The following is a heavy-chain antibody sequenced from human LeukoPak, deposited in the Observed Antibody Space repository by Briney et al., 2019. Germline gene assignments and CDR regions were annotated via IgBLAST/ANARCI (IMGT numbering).Heavy chain of an antibody. Sequence: GESLKISCKGSGYSFTSFWIGWVRQMPGKGLEWMGIIYPGDSDTRYSPSFQGQATMSADKSISTAYLQWSSLKASDSAIYYCAISDYCSSSCCSFDYWGQGTLVTVSS. V-gene: IGHV5-51*01. D-gene: IGHD2-2*01. CDR1: GYSFTSFW. CDR2: IYPGDSDT. CDR3: AISDYCSSSCCSFDY. J-gene: IGHJ4*02.